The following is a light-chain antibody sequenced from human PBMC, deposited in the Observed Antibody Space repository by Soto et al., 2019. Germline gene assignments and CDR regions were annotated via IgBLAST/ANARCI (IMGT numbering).Light chain of an antibody. CDR1: QTVSSSY. CDR3: QQYGSSPMYT. V-gene: IGKV3-20*01. CDR2: GAS. Sequence: EIGLTQSQGTLSLSPGERATLSCRAIQTVSSSYLAWYQQNPGQAPRLLIYGASTRDTGIPGRFSGSASATDFTLTISRLEPEDVAVYYCQQYGSSPMYTFGQGTNLEIK. J-gene: IGKJ2*01.